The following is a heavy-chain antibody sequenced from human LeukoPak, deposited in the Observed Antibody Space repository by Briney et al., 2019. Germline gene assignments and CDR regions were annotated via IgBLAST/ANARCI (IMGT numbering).Heavy chain of an antibody. D-gene: IGHD7-27*01. CDR1: GFTFSSYA. V-gene: IGHV3-30-3*01. CDR2: ISYDGSNK. CDR3: ARDARLGVRLRGADFDY. Sequence: PGRSLRLSCAASGFTFSSYAMHWVRQAPGKGLEWVAVISYDGSNKYYADSVKGRFTISRDNSKNTLYLQMNSLRAEDTAVYYCARDARLGVRLRGADFDYWGQGTLVTVSS. J-gene: IGHJ4*02.